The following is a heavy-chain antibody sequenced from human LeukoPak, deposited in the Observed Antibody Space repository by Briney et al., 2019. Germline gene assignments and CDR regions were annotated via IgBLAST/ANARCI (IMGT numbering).Heavy chain of an antibody. Sequence: GGSLRLSCAGSGFTLSSYSMNWVRQAPGKGLEWVSYISSGSSTIYYADSVRGRFTISRDNAKNSLYLQMNSLRDEDTAIYYCARSQMATISWGQGTLVTVSS. CDR3: ARSQMATIS. CDR2: ISSGSSTI. CDR1: GFTLSSYS. J-gene: IGHJ4*02. V-gene: IGHV3-48*02. D-gene: IGHD5-24*01.